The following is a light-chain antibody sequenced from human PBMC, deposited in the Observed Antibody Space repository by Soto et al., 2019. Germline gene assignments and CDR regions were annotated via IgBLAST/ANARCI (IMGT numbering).Light chain of an antibody. CDR2: GSS. CDR1: QSVNSN. V-gene: IGKV3-15*01. Sequence: EIVMTQSPATLSVSPGERATLSCRASQSVNSNLAWYQQKPGQAPRLLMSGSSTRATGIPARFSGSGSGTDFTLSRSSLQSEDFAVYYCQQYNKRPYTFGQGTKLEI. CDR3: QQYNKRPYT. J-gene: IGKJ2*01.